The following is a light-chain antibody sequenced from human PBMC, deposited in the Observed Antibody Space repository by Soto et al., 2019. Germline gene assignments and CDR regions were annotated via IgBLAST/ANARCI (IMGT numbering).Light chain of an antibody. Sequence: EIGMTQSPATLSVSPGERATLSCRASQSVSNNLAWYQQKPGQAPRLLIYGGSTRATGIPARFSGSGSGTEFTLTISRLEPEDFAVYYCEQYTGSPLTFGGGTKVDIK. V-gene: IGKV3-15*01. CDR2: GGS. CDR1: QSVSNN. J-gene: IGKJ4*01. CDR3: EQYTGSPLT.